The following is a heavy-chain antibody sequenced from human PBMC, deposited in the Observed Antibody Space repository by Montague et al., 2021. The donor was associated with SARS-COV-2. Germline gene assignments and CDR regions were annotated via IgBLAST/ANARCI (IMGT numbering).Heavy chain of an antibody. V-gene: IGHV4-39*01. CDR3: ARLVWFGELSSENWFDP. Sequence: SETLSLTCTVAGGSISSSSTYWGWIRQPPGKGLEWIGSIYYSGSTYYXSSLKSRVTISVDTSKNQFSLKLNSVTAAATAVYYCARLVWFGELSSENWFDPWGQGTLVTVSS. D-gene: IGHD3-10*01. J-gene: IGHJ5*02. CDR2: IYYSGST. CDR1: GGSISSSSTY.